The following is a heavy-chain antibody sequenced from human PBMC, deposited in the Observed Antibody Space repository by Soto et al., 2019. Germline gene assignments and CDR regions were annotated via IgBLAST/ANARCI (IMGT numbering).Heavy chain of an antibody. Sequence: VRLSCAASGFTFGTFTMSWVRQAPGKGLEWVSSIGTTSTYIYYADSVRGRFTISRDNAKNSLYLQMNSLRAEDTAVYFCARVMCGDCSSYYYYSMDVWGQGTTVTVSS. CDR3: ARVMCGDCSSYYYYSMDV. J-gene: IGHJ6*02. V-gene: IGHV3-21*01. D-gene: IGHD2-21*02. CDR1: GFTFGTFT. CDR2: IGTTSTYI.